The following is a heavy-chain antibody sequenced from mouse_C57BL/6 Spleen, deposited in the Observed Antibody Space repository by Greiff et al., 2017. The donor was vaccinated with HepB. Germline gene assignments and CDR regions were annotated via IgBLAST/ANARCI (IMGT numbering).Heavy chain of an antibody. CDR1: GYTFTSYT. CDR3: ASSMVTTYYAMDY. D-gene: IGHD2-2*01. Sequence: VQRVESGAELARPGASVKMSCKASGYTFTSYTMHWVKQRPGQGLEWIGYINPSSGYTKYNQKFKDKATLTADKSSSTAYMQLSSLTSEDSAVYYCASSMVTTYYAMDYWGQGTSVTVSS. CDR2: INPSSGYT. V-gene: IGHV1-4*01. J-gene: IGHJ4*01.